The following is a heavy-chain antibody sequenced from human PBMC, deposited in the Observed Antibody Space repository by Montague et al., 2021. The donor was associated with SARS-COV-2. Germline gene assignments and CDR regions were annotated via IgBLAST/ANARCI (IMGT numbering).Heavy chain of an antibody. D-gene: IGHD2-15*01. Sequence: SLRLSCAAPGFTFSSFSMNWVRQAPGKRLEWVASISSESTYILYAESVRGRFTVSRDNAQNLLFLQMNSLRAEDTALYYCARFETSKFYSSGVDVWGQGTTATVSS. CDR3: ARFETSKFYSSGVDV. J-gene: IGHJ6*02. CDR2: ISSESTYI. V-gene: IGHV3-21*01. CDR1: GFTFSSFS.